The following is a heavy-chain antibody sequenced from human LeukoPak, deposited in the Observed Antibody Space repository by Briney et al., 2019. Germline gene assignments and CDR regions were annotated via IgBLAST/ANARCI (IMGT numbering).Heavy chain of an antibody. D-gene: IGHD3-10*01. CDR1: GLTFSSYS. CDR3: ARVSVRGIDY. J-gene: IGHJ4*02. CDR2: ISSSSSTI. V-gene: IGHV3-48*01. Sequence: GGSLRLSCAASGLTFSSYSMNWVRQAPGKGLEWVSYISSSSSTIYYADSVKGRFTISRDNAKNSLYLQMNSLRAEDTAVYYCARVSVRGIDYWGQGTLVTVSS.